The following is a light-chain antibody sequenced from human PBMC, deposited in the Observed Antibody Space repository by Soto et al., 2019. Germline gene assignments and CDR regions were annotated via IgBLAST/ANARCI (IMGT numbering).Light chain of an antibody. J-gene: IGKJ1*01. CDR1: QSISSC. V-gene: IGKV1-5*03. Sequence: DIQMTQSPSILSASVGDRVTITCRASQSISSCLAWYQQKPGKAPNLLIHKASHLESGVPSRFSGSGSGTEFTLTISSLQPGDFATYYCQQYNTYPWTFGQGTKVEIK. CDR3: QQYNTYPWT. CDR2: KAS.